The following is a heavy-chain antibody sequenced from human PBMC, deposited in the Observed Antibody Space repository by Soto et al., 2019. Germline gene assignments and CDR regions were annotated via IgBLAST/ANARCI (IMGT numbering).Heavy chain of an antibody. Sequence: SENLSLTCTVSGDSISNCYWSWIRQPTGKGLESLGRISARGRTNYNPSLQSRVAMSLDTSKNQFSLRLTSLSAADTAVYFCAGRLGRSSELWGRGTLVT. CDR2: ISARGRT. D-gene: IGHD6-6*01. J-gene: IGHJ2*01. V-gene: IGHV4-4*07. CDR1: GDSISNCY. CDR3: AGRLGRSSEL.